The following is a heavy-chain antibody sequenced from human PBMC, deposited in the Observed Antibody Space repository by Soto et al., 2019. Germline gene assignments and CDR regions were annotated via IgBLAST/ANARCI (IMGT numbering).Heavy chain of an antibody. Sequence: ASVKVSCKASGYTFTSYGINWVRQAAGQGLEWMGWMNPNSGNTGYAQKFQGRVTMTRNTSISTAYMELRSLRSEDTAVYYCARVSHSRSSCYLYFAYWGQGTLVTVSS. CDR1: GYTFTSYG. J-gene: IGHJ4*02. V-gene: IGHV1-8*01. CDR3: ARVSHSRSSCYLYFAY. CDR2: MNPNSGNT. D-gene: IGHD2-2*01.